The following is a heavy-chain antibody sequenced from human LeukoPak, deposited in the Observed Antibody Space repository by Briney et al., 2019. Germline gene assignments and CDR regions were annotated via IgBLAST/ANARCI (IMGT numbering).Heavy chain of an antibody. D-gene: IGHD3-10*01. J-gene: IGHJ6*03. CDR2: ISAYNGNT. CDR3: ARARGGESAMYYVDV. Sequence: ASVKVSCKASGYTFTNYGLSWVRQAPGQGLEWMGWISAYNGNTNYAQKLQGRVTMTTDTSTSTAYMELRSLRSDDTAVYYCARARGGESAMYYVDVWGKGTTVTVSS. CDR1: GYTFTNYG. V-gene: IGHV1-18*01.